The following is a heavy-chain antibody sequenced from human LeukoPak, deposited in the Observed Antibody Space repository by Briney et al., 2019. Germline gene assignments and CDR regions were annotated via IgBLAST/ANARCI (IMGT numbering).Heavy chain of an antibody. D-gene: IGHD3-22*01. J-gene: IGHJ4*02. Sequence: QTGGYLRLSCAACGLTVSSNYRRWVRQAQGKGLEWVSVIYSGGSTYYADSVKGRFTISRDNSKNTLYLQMNSLRAEDTAVYYCARDYYDSSGYYGFDYWGQGTLVTVSS. CDR1: GLTVSSNY. V-gene: IGHV3-66*01. CDR3: ARDYYDSSGYYGFDY. CDR2: IYSGGST.